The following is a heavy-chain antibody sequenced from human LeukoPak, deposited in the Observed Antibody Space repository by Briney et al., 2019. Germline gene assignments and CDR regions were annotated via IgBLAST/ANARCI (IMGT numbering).Heavy chain of an antibody. CDR3: AKDLVAYYDFWSGYRSPPNWFDP. J-gene: IGHJ5*02. CDR2: ISYDGSNK. D-gene: IGHD3-3*01. CDR1: GFTFSSYG. Sequence: GGSLRLSCAASGFTFSSYGMHWVRQAPGKGLEWVAVISYDGSNKYYANSVKGRFTISRDSSKNTLYLQMNSLRAEDTAVYYCAKDLVAYYDFWSGYRSPPNWFDPWGQGTLVTVSS. V-gene: IGHV3-30*18.